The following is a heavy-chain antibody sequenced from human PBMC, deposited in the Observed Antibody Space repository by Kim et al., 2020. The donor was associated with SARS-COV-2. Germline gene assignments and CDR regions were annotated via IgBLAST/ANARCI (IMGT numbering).Heavy chain of an antibody. V-gene: IGHV3-23*01. CDR3: AKDLNLGFDS. CDR2: ISDSGDTT. J-gene: IGHJ4*02. Sequence: LSLTCAASSFTLGHFAMNWVRQAPGKGLEWISSISDSGDTTYYADSVKGRFTISRDNSKNTLFLQMNSLRADDTAMYYCAKDLNLGFDSWGQGTLVTVSA. CDR1: SFTLGHFA. D-gene: IGHD7-27*01.